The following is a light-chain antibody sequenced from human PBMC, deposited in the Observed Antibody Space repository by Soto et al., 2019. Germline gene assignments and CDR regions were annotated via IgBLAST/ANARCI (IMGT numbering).Light chain of an antibody. J-gene: IGKJ1*01. V-gene: IGKV1-39*01. Sequence: DIQMTPSPSSLSASVGDRVTITCRASQSISSYLNWYQQKPGKAPKLLIYAASSLQSGVPSRFSGSGSGTHFTLTISSLQPDDFATYYCQQYNSYLWTFGQGTKVDIK. CDR3: QQYNSYLWT. CDR2: AAS. CDR1: QSISSY.